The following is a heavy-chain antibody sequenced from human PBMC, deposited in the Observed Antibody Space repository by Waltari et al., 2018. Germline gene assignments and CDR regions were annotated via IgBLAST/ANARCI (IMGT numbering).Heavy chain of an antibody. CDR2: INPNSGGT. D-gene: IGHD6-13*01. CDR3: AREPAYSSSWYVLHGMDV. V-gene: IGHV1-2*02. J-gene: IGHJ6*02. CDR1: GYTFTGYY. Sequence: QVQLVQSGAEVKKPGASVTVSCKASGYTFTGYYMHWVLQAPGPGLEWMGWINPNSGGTNYAQKFQGRVTMTRDTSISTAYMELSRLRSDDTAVYYCAREPAYSSSWYVLHGMDVWGQGTTVTVSS.